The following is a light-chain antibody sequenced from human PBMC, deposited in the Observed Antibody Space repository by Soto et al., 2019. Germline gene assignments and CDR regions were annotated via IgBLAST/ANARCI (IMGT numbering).Light chain of an antibody. CDR3: CSYAGSRGLV. CDR1: SCDVGSYNL. V-gene: IGLV2-23*01. J-gene: IGLJ2*01. CDR2: EGS. Sequence: QSVLTQPASVSGSPGQSITISCTGTSCDVGSYNLVSWYQQHPGKAPKLMIYEGSKRPSGVSNRFSGSKSGNTASLTISGLQAEDEADYYCCSYAGSRGLVFGGGTKVTVL.